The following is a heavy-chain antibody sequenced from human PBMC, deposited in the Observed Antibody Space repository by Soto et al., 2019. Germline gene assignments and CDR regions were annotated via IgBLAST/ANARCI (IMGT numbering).Heavy chain of an antibody. J-gene: IGHJ4*02. CDR3: ARAPRGVTTVTTVDY. CDR2: ISRSSSDI. CDR1: GFTFSAYS. Sequence: GSLRLSCAAIGFTFSAYSMNWVRQAPGKGLEWVSSISRSSSDIYYADSVKGRFTISRDNAKNSLYLQMNSLRAEDTAVYYCARAPRGVTTVTTVDYWGQGTLVTVSS. V-gene: IGHV3-21*01. D-gene: IGHD4-17*01.